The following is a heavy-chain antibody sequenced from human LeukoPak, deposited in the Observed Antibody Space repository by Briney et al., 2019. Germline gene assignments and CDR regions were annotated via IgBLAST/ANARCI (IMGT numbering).Heavy chain of an antibody. J-gene: IGHJ4*02. CDR3: AKDRGSSGWYWGSYKAKDYFDY. D-gene: IGHD6-19*01. CDR1: GFTFSSYG. V-gene: IGHV3-30*02. CDR2: IRYDGSNK. Sequence: GGSLRLSCAASGFTFSSYGMHWVRQAPGKGLDWVAFIRYDGSNKYYADSVKGRFTISRDNSKNTLYLQMNSLRAEDTAVYYCAKDRGSSGWYWGSYKAKDYFDYWGQGTLVTVSS.